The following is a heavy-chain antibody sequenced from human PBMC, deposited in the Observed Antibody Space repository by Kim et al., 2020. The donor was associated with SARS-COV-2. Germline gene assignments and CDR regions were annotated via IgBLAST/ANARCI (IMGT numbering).Heavy chain of an antibody. CDR3: ARDRESNQYDAFDI. J-gene: IGHJ3*02. CDR1: GYTFTSYA. CDR2: INAGNGNT. D-gene: IGHD3-10*01. V-gene: IGHV1-3*01. Sequence: ASVKVSCKASGYTFTSYAMHWVRQAPGQRLEWMGWINAGNGNTKYSQKFQGRVTITRDTSASTAYMELSSLRSEDTAVYYCARDRESNQYDAFDIWGQGT.